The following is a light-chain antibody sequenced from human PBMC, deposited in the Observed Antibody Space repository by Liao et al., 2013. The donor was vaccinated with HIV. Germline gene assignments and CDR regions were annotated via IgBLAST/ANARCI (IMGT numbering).Light chain of an antibody. Sequence: SYEMTQPPSVSVSPGQTASVTCSGDGLGDKYVSWYQQRPGQSPMLVIYEDTKRPSGIPERFSGSNSGNTATLTISGTQTMDEADYYCQAWDSSNVVVFGGGTKLTVL. CDR3: QAWDSSNVVV. V-gene: IGLV3-1*01. CDR2: EDT. J-gene: IGLJ2*01. CDR1: GLGDKY.